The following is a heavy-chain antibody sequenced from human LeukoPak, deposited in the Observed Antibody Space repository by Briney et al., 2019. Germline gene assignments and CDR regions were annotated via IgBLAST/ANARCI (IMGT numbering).Heavy chain of an antibody. CDR1: GFTFRSHA. V-gene: IGHV3-23*01. Sequence: PGGSLRLSCVGSGFTFRSHAMSWVRQAPEKGLEFVSGIYENGGTTYYADSVKGRFTISRDNSKNTLYLQMNSLRAEDTAVYYCAKVSLGGMKFDYWGQGTLVTVSS. CDR2: IYENGGTT. J-gene: IGHJ4*02. D-gene: IGHD3-16*01. CDR3: AKVSLGGMKFDY.